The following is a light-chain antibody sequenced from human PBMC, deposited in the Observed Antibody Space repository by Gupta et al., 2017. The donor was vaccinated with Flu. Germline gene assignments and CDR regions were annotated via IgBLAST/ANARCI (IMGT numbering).Light chain of an antibody. CDR1: QTIRSN. J-gene: IGKJ4*01. CDR2: GPS. Sequence: IVMPQSPATLSVSPGERATLSCRASQTIRSNLAWYQPKPDKAPRLPTFGPSTRATGIHGRCSGGESGKEFTITSSRLQSEDVTVYFGQQYNNWPLTFGGGTKVEIK. V-gene: IGKV3-15*01. CDR3: QQYNNWPLT.